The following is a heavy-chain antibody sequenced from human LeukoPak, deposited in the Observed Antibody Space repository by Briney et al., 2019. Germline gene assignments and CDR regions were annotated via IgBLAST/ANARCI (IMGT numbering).Heavy chain of an antibody. Sequence: GGSLRLSCAASGFTFSSYAMSWVRQAPGKGLERVSAISGSGGSTYYADSVKGRFTISRDNSKNTLYLQMSSLRAEDTAVYYCAKDGAVDYDILTGYYVYWGQGTLVTVSS. CDR3: AKDGAVDYDILTGYYVY. D-gene: IGHD3-9*01. J-gene: IGHJ4*02. CDR1: GFTFSSYA. V-gene: IGHV3-23*01. CDR2: ISGSGGST.